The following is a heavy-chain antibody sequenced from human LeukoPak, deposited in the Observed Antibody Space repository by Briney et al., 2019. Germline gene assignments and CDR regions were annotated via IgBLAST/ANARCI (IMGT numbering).Heavy chain of an antibody. CDR2: ISYDGSNK. V-gene: IGHV3-30-3*01. J-gene: IGHJ4*02. CDR3: AKAASPTTRYSDY. CDR1: GFTFSSSA. Sequence: PGGSLRLSCAASGFTFSSSAMHWVRQAPDKGLEWVAVISYDGSNKYYADSVKGRFTISRDNSKNTLYLQMDSLRAEDTAVYYCAKAASPTTRYSDYWGQGTLVTVSS. D-gene: IGHD1-26*01.